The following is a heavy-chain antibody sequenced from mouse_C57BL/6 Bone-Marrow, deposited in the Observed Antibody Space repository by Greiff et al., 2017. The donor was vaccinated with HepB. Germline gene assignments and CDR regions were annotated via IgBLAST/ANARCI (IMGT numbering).Heavy chain of an antibody. CDR2: IHPSDSDT. V-gene: IGHV1-74*01. D-gene: IGHD2-4*01. CDR3: AIRYYDYDGDY. Sequence: QVQLQQSGAELVKPGASVKVSCKASGYTFTSYWMHWVKQRPGQGLEWIGRIHPSDSDTNYNQKFKGKATLTVDKSSSTAYMQLSSLTCEDSAVYYCAIRYYDYDGDYWGQGTTLTVSS. J-gene: IGHJ2*01. CDR1: GYTFTSYW.